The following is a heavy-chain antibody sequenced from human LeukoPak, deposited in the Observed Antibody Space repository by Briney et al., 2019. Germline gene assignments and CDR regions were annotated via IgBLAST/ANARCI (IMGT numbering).Heavy chain of an antibody. Sequence: PGGSLRLSCAASGFTFSDYSMNWVRQAPGKGLEWVASISSSSPYIYYTDSVKGRFTISRDNAKNSLYLQMNSLRAEDTAVYYCARDKRGYFDWWGQGTLVTVSS. V-gene: IGHV3-21*04. CDR2: ISSSSPYI. J-gene: IGHJ4*02. CDR1: GFTFSDYS. CDR3: ARDKRGYFDW. D-gene: IGHD2-15*01.